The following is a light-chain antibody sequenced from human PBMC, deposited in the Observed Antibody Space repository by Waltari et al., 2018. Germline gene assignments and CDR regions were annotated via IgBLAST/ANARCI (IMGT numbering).Light chain of an antibody. CDR2: GAS. CDR3: QHYYNWPRA. Sequence: EIVMTQSPATLSVSPGERGTLSCRASQSISSYLAWYQHKPGQAPRRRSYGASTRATDIPARFSGSGSGTEFTLTITGLQSEDFAVYYCQHYYNWPRAFGPGTNVEIK. J-gene: IGKJ1*01. V-gene: IGKV3-15*01. CDR1: QSISSY.